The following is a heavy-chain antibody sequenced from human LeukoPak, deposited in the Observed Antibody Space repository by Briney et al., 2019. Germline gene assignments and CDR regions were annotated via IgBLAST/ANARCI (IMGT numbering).Heavy chain of an antibody. V-gene: IGHV4-34*01. Sequence: KPSETLSLNCGIYGWALRGFLWAWIRPPPGQGLEWIGEINHRGNTDFNPSLKSRVTISVDTSKNQFSLKLTSVTAADTALYFCARGRFYVFDIWGQGTLVTVSS. CDR3: ARGRFYVFDI. J-gene: IGHJ3*02. D-gene: IGHD2/OR15-2a*01. CDR2: INHRGNT. CDR1: GWALRGFL.